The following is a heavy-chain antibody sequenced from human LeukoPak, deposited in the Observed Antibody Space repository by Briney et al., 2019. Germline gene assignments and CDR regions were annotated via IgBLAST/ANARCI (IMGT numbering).Heavy chain of an antibody. Sequence: SETLSLTCAVYGGSFSGYYWSWIRQPPGKGLEWIGEINHSGSTNYNPSLKSRVTISVDTSKNQFSLKLSSVTAADTGVYYCARGGLLFNWFDPWGQGTLVTVSS. V-gene: IGHV4-34*01. CDR3: ARGGLLFNWFDP. CDR2: INHSGST. J-gene: IGHJ5*02. CDR1: GGSFSGYY. D-gene: IGHD2/OR15-2a*01.